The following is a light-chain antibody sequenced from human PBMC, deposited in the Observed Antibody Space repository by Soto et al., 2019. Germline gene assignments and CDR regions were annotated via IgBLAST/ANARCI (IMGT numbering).Light chain of an antibody. Sequence: IPLTQAPSSLSASLGDRVTITCRASQDISSFLAWYQQKPGKAPKLLIFAASTLQSGVPSRFSGSGSGTDFTLTISSLQPEDFATYYCQQTESYPSTFGGGTKVDI. CDR3: QQTESYPST. CDR2: AAS. V-gene: IGKV1-9*01. J-gene: IGKJ4*01. CDR1: QDISSF.